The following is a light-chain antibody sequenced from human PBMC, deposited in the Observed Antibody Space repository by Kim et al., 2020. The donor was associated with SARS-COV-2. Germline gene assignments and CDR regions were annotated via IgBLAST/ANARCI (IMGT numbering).Light chain of an antibody. CDR1: HNINSY. J-gene: IGKJ5*01. Sequence: EIVLTQSTPTLSLSPGERATLSCRASHNINSYLAWYQQKPGQAPRLLIYDASNRATGIPARFSGSGSGTDFTLTISSLEPEDFAVFFCQQRSDWPITFGQGTRLEIK. CDR2: DAS. V-gene: IGKV3-11*01. CDR3: QQRSDWPIT.